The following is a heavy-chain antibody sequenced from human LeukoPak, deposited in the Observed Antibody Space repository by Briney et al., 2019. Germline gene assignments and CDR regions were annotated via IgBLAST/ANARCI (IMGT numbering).Heavy chain of an antibody. D-gene: IGHD2-2*01. CDR2: FDPEDGET. CDR1: GYTLTELS. CDR3: ATASYCSSTSCPLIAYYFDY. Sequence: VASVKVSCKVSGYTLTELSMHWVRQAPGKGLEWMGGFDPEDGETIYAQKFQGRVTMTEDTSTDTAYMGLSSLRSEDTAVYYCATASYCSSTSCPLIAYYFDYWGQGTLVTVSS. J-gene: IGHJ4*02. V-gene: IGHV1-24*01.